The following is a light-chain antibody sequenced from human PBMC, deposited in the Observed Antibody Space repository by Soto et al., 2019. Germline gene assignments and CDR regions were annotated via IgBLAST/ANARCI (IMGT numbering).Light chain of an antibody. CDR3: QQSFRSPIT. V-gene: IGKV1-39*01. CDR2: VAF. CDR1: QSIALS. J-gene: IGKJ5*01. Sequence: DIQMTQSPSSLSASVGDTVTMTCRASQSIALSVNWYQQKPGKVPKLLIYVAFTLESGVPSRFSGSGSGTEFTLTIRSLQPEDFATYYCQQSFRSPITFGQGTRLEIK.